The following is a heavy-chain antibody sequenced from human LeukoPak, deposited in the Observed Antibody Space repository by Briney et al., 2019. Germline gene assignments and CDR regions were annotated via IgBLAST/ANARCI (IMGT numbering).Heavy chain of an antibody. V-gene: IGHV4-59*08. J-gene: IGHJ4*02. CDR2: IYYSGST. CDR3: ARFVVVTAYFDY. Sequence: PSETLSLTCTVSGGSISSYYWSWIRQPPGKGLEWIRYIYYSGSTNYNPSLKSRVTISVDTSKNQFSLKLSSVTAADTAVYYCARFVVVTAYFDYWGQGTLVTVSS. CDR1: GGSISSYY. D-gene: IGHD2-21*02.